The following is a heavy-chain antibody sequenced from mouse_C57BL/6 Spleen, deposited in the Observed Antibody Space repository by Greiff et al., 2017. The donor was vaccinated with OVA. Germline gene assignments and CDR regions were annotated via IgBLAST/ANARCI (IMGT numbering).Heavy chain of an antibody. Sequence: EVKVVESGGGLVQPKGSLKLSCAASGFTFNTYAMHWVRQAPGKGLDWVARISSESSNSATYYADSVKYRFTISRDDSQSMLYLQMNNLKTEDTAMYYCVRGDQAFDYWGQGTLVTVSA. CDR1: GFTFNTYA. CDR3: VRGDQAFDY. D-gene: IGHD3-2*02. J-gene: IGHJ3*01. V-gene: IGHV10-3*01. CDR2: ISSESSNSAT.